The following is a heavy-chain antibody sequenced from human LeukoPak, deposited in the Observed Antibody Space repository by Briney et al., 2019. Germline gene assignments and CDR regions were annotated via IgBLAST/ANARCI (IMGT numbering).Heavy chain of an antibody. CDR3: ARGVYIAAAQYAY. D-gene: IGHD6-13*01. CDR2: IYYSGTT. V-gene: IGHV4-59*01. J-gene: IGHJ4*02. CDR1: GGSISSYY. Sequence: PSETLSLTCTVSGGSISSYYWSWIRQPPGKGLGWIGYIYYSGTTNYNPSLKSRVTISVDTSKNQFSLKLSSVIAADTAVYYCARGVYIAAAQYAYWGQGTLVTVSS.